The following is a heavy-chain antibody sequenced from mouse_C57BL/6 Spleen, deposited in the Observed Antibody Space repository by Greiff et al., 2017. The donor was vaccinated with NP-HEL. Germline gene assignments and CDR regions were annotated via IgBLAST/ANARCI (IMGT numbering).Heavy chain of an antibody. CDR1: GYTFTDYY. J-gene: IGHJ1*03. D-gene: IGHD1-1*01. CDR3: ARSITTVVARDWYFDV. CDR2: IGPGSGST. Sequence: VQLQESGAELVKPGASVKISCKASGYTFTDYYINWVKQRPGQGLEWIGKIGPGSGSTYYNEKFKGKATLTADKSSSTAYMQLSSLTSEDSAVYFCARSITTVVARDWYFDVWGTGTTVTVSS. V-gene: IGHV1-77*01.